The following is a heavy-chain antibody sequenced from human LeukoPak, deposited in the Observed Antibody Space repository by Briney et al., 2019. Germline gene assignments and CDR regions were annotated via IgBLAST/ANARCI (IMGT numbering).Heavy chain of an antibody. CDR1: GFTFSIYW. CDR3: ARVRDDFWSTYFDY. J-gene: IGHJ4*02. D-gene: IGHD3-3*01. CDR2: IKQDGSEK. Sequence: GGSLRLSCAASGFTFSIYWMSRVRQAPGKGLEWVANIKQDGSEKYYVDSVKGRFTISRDNAKNPLYLQMNSLRAEDTAVYYCARVRDDFWSTYFDYWGQGTLVTASS. V-gene: IGHV3-7*01.